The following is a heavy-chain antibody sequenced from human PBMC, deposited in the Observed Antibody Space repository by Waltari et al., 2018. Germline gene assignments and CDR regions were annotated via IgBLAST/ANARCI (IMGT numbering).Heavy chain of an antibody. CDR1: GFTFSSYG. D-gene: IGHD6-19*01. J-gene: IGHJ4*02. CDR3: AKDRRVAGTAYYVDY. V-gene: IGHV3-30*18. Sequence: QVQLVESGGGVVQPGRSLRLSCAASGFTFSSYGMHWVRQAPGKGLEWVAVIWYDGSNKYDADSGKGRFTIARDKSKNTLYLQMNSLRAEDTAVYYCAKDRRVAGTAYYVDYWGQGTLVTVSS. CDR2: IWYDGSNK.